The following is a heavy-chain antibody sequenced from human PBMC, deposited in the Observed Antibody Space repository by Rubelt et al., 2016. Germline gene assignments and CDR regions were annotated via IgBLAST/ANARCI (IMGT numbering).Heavy chain of an antibody. Sequence: RGGSLRLSCAVSGFSFSSYAMHWVRPAPGKGLEYVSGISSNGGSTYHADSVKGRFTISRDNSKNTPYIQMGSLGAEDMAVYYCARVVEGIRKGGYDPENYYHYGLDVWGQGTTVTVSS. CDR3: ARVVEGIRKGGYDPENYYHYGLDV. J-gene: IGHJ6*02. D-gene: IGHD5-12*01. V-gene: IGHV3-64*02. CDR1: GFSFSSYA. CDR2: ISSNGGST.